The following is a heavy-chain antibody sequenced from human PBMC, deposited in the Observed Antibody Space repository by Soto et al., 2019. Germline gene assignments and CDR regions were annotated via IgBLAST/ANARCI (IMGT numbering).Heavy chain of an antibody. D-gene: IGHD5-12*01. V-gene: IGHV5-10-1*01. CDR1: GYSFTSYW. J-gene: IGHJ3*02. CDR2: IDPSDSYT. CDR3: ARRGYGGYGGGDAFDI. Sequence: GESLKICCKGSGYSFTSYWISWVREMPGKGLEWMGRIDPSDSYTNYSPSFQGHVTISADKSVSTAYLQWSSLKASDTAMYYWARRGYGGYGGGDAFDIWGQGTMVTVSS.